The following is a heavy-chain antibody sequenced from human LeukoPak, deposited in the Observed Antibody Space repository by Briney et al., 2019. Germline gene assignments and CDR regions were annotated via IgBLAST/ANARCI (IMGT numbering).Heavy chain of an antibody. Sequence: SETLSLTCAVYGGSFSGYYWSWIRQPPGKGLEWIGEINHSGSTNYNPSLKSRVTISVDTSKNQFSLKLSSVTAADTAVYYCARSYDSSGYYYDYWGQGTLVTVSS. CDR2: INHSGST. V-gene: IGHV4-34*01. J-gene: IGHJ4*02. D-gene: IGHD3-22*01. CDR3: ARSYDSSGYYYDY. CDR1: GGSFSGYY.